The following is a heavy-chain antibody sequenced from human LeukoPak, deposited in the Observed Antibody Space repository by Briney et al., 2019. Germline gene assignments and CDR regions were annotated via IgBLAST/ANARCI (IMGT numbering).Heavy chain of an antibody. V-gene: IGHV4-38-2*02. J-gene: IGHJ4*02. Sequence: SETLSLTCTVSGYSIRSGFFWGWIRQPPGKGLEWIGSIYHSGSTYYNPSLKSRVTISVDTSKNQFSLKLSSVTAADTAVYYCATSYDFWSGSPYYFDYWGQGTLVTVSS. CDR1: GYSIRSGFF. D-gene: IGHD3-3*01. CDR3: ATSYDFWSGSPYYFDY. CDR2: IYHSGST.